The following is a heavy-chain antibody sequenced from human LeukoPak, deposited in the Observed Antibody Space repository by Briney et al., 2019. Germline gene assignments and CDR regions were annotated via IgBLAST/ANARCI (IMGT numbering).Heavy chain of an antibody. D-gene: IGHD3-3*01. CDR1: GFTFDDYA. CDR2: ISWNSGSL. J-gene: IGHJ6*02. CDR3: AKDMYYDFWSGYYTGNNYYYGMDV. V-gene: IGHV3-9*01. Sequence: SLRLSCAASGFTFDDYAMHWVRQAPGKGLEWVSGISWNSGSLGYADSVKGRFTISRDNAKNSLYLQMNSLRAEDTALYYCAKDMYYDFWSGYYTGNNYYYGMDVWGQGTTVTVSS.